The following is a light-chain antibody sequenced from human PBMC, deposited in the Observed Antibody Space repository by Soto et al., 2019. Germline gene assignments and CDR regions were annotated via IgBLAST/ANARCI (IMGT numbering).Light chain of an antibody. CDR1: SIDAGSYNL. Sequence: QSVLTQPASVSGSPGQSITISCTGTSIDAGSYNLVSWYQQHPGKAPKLMIYEGSKRPLGVSNRFSGSQSGNTASLTISGLQAEDEADYYCTSYSTSSTLGYVFGSGTKVTVL. CDR3: TSYSTSSTLGYV. CDR2: EGS. V-gene: IGLV2-14*02. J-gene: IGLJ1*01.